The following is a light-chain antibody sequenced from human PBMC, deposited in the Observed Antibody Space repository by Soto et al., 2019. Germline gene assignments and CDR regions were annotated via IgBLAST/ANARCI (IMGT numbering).Light chain of an antibody. J-gene: IGKJ4*01. V-gene: IGKV3-11*01. CDR1: QSVSSY. CDR2: DAS. CDR3: QQRSNWPLT. Sequence: EIGLTQSPATLSLSPGERATLACRASQSVSSYLAWYQQKPGQAPRLLIYDASNRATGIPARFSGSGSGTDFTLTISSLEPEDFAVYYCQQRSNWPLTFCGGTKVEIK.